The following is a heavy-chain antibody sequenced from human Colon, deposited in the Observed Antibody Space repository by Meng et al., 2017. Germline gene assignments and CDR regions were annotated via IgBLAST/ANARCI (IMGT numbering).Heavy chain of an antibody. J-gene: IGHJ4*02. V-gene: IGHV2-5*02. Sequence: TLKESGPTLVKPTQTLPLPCTFSGFALSTSGVGVGWIRQPPGKALEWLALIYWDDDKRYSPSLKSRLTITKDTSKNQVVLTMTNMDPVDTATYYCAHRHPGGPVDYWGQGTLVAVSS. CDR3: AHRHPGGPVDY. D-gene: IGHD3-16*01. CDR1: GFALSTSGVG. CDR2: IYWDDDK.